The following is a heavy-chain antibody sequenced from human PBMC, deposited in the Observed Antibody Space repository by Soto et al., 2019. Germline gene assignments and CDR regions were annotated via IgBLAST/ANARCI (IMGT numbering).Heavy chain of an antibody. V-gene: IGHV3-30*18. CDR3: AKDPKPSGWLYFDY. CDR1: GFTFSSYG. D-gene: IGHD6-19*01. Sequence: PGGSLRLSCAASGFTFSSYGMHWVRQAPGKGLEWVAVISYDGSNKYYADSVKGRFTISRDNSKNTLYLQMNSLRAEDTAVYYCAKDPKPSGWLYFDYWGQGTLVTVSS. J-gene: IGHJ4*02. CDR2: ISYDGSNK.